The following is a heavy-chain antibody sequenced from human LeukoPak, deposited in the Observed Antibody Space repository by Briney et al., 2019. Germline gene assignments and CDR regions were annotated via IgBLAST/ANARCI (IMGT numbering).Heavy chain of an antibody. CDR3: ARASSSSGRKFDY. J-gene: IGHJ4*02. CDR2: INPSGGST. V-gene: IGHV1-46*01. CDR1: GYTFTSYY. Sequence: ASVKVSCKASGYTFTSYYVYWVRQAPGQGLEWMGIINPSGGSTIYAQKFQGRVTMTRDTSTSTVYMALSSLKSEDTAVYYCARASSSSGRKFDYWGQGTLVTVSS. D-gene: IGHD6-6*01.